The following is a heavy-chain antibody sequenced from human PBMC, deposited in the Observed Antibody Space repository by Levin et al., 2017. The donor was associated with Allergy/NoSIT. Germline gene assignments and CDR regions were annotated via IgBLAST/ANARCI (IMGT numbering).Heavy chain of an antibody. V-gene: IGHV1-2*02. CDR3: ARDRGGGYSSGSYYFDY. D-gene: IGHD6-19*01. CDR2: INPNRGGT. Sequence: GESLKISCKASGYTFTGYYMHWVRQAPGQGREWRGWINPNRGGTNYAQKFQGRVTMTRDTSISTAYMELSRPRSDDTAVYYCARDRGGGYSSGSYYFDYWGQGTLVTVSS. CDR1: GYTFTGYY. J-gene: IGHJ4*02.